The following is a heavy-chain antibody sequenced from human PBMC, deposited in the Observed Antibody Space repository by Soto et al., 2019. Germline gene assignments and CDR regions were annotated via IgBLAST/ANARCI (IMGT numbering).Heavy chain of an antibody. V-gene: IGHV4-31*03. D-gene: IGHD5-12*01. J-gene: IGHJ4*02. CDR1: GGSISSGGYY. Sequence: PSETLSLTCTVSGGSISSGGYYWSWIRQHPGKGLEWIGYIYYSGSTYYNPSLKSRVTISVDTSKNQFSLKLSSVTAADTAVYYCARAMRAEMAHDYWGQGTLVTVSS. CDR3: ARAMRAEMAHDY. CDR2: IYYSGST.